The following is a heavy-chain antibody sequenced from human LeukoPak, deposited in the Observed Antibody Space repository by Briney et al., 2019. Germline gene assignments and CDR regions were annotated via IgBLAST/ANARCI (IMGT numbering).Heavy chain of an antibody. Sequence: GRSLRLSCAASGFTFSSYGMHWVRQAPGKGLEWVAVIWYDGSNKYYADSVKGRFTISRDNSKNTLYLQMNSLRAEDTAVYCCARERIAVAGEFDYWGQGTLVTVSS. J-gene: IGHJ4*02. CDR1: GFTFSSYG. V-gene: IGHV3-33*01. CDR3: ARERIAVAGEFDY. CDR2: IWYDGSNK. D-gene: IGHD6-19*01.